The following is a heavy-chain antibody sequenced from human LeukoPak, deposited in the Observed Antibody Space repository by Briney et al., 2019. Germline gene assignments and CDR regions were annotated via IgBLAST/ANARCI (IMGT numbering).Heavy chain of an antibody. Sequence: SETLSLACAVYGGSFSGYYWSWIRQPPGKGLEWIGEINHSGSTNYNPSLKSRVTISVDTSKNQFSLKLSSVTAADTAVYYCARGSVVTPGGDYWGQGTLVTVSS. V-gene: IGHV4-34*01. CDR3: ARGSVVTPGGDY. D-gene: IGHD2-21*02. CDR1: GGSFSGYY. J-gene: IGHJ4*02. CDR2: INHSGST.